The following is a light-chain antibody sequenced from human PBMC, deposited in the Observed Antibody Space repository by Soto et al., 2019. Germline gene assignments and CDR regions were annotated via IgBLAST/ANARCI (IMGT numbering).Light chain of an antibody. CDR3: QQYGSSRWT. CDR1: QSVSGSY. V-gene: IGKV3-20*01. CDR2: GAS. J-gene: IGKJ1*01. Sequence: ESLLTQAPGTLSLSPGERATLSCRASQSVSGSYLAWYQQRPGQAPRLLIYGASSRATGIPDRFSGSGSGTDFTLTITRLEPEDFAVYYCQQYGSSRWTFGRGTKVDIK.